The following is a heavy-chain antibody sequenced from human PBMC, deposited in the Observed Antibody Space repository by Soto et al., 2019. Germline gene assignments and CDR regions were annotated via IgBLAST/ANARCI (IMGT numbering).Heavy chain of an antibody. J-gene: IGHJ5*02. CDR1: GFTFSSYA. CDR2: ISYDGSNK. D-gene: IGHD2-15*01. Sequence: GGSLRLSCAASGFTFSSYAMHWVRQAPGKGLEWVAVISYDGSNKYYADSVKGRFTISRDNSKNTLYLQMNSLRAEDTAVYYCARERDRGVLYCSGGSCYSPWFDPWGQGTLVTVSS. V-gene: IGHV3-30-3*01. CDR3: ARERDRGVLYCSGGSCYSPWFDP.